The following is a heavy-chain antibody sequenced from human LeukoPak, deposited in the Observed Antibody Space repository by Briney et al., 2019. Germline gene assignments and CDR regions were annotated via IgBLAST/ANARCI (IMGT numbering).Heavy chain of an antibody. V-gene: IGHV3-30*02. CDR2: IRYDGSNK. D-gene: IGHD5-18*01. Sequence: GGSLRLSCAASGFTFSSYGMHWVRQAPGKGLEWVAFIRYDGSNKYYADSVKGRFTISRDNAKNSLYLQMNSLRAEDTAVYYCARARGYSYGLDYWGQGTLVTVSS. CDR3: ARARGYSYGLDY. CDR1: GFTFSSYG. J-gene: IGHJ4*02.